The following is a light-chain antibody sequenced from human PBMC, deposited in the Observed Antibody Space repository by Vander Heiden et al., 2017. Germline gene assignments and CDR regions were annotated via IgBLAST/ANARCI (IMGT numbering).Light chain of an antibody. CDR2: DAS. V-gene: IGKV1-39*01. CDR3: QQNTSNHPWT. Sequence: DIPMTQSPLSPSASVGDRVTITCRASQRISRYLEWYQQKPGKTPKLLIDDASSLQSGVPSSFSGSGYGTDLTITIRSRQPEDFAAYYCQQNTSNHPWTFGQGTKVEIK. CDR1: QRISRY. J-gene: IGKJ1*01.